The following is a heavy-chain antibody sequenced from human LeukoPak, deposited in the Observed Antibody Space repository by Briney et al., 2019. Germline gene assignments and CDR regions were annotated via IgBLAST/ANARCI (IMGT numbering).Heavy chain of an antibody. J-gene: IGHJ4*02. D-gene: IGHD6-19*01. Sequence: SETLSLTCAVYGGSFCGYYWSWIRQPPGRGLEWIGEINHSGSTNYNPSLKSRVTISVDTSKNQFSLKLSSVTAADTAVYYCARRGVAGTYYWGQGTLVTVSS. CDR2: INHSGST. V-gene: IGHV4-34*01. CDR3: ARRGVAGTYY. CDR1: GGSFCGYY.